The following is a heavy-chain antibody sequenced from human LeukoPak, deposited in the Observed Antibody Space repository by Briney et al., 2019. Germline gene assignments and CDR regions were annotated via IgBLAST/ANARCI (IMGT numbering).Heavy chain of an antibody. Sequence: PGGSLRLSCAASGFTFSSYEMNWVRQAPGKGLEWVSYISSSGSTIYYADSVKGRFTISRDNAKNSLYLQMNSLRAEDTAVYYCARLLKSRLGEVGLFDYWGQGTLVTVSS. CDR3: ARLLKSRLGEVGLFDY. CDR2: ISSSGSTI. CDR1: GFTFSSYE. D-gene: IGHD3-9*01. V-gene: IGHV3-48*03. J-gene: IGHJ4*02.